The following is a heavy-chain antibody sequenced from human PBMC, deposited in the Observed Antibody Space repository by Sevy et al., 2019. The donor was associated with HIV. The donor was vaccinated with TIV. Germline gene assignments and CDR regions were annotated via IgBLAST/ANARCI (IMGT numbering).Heavy chain of an antibody. CDR3: AGVDIVVVVAALDYYYYGMDV. Sequence: GGSLRLSCAASGFTFSSYSMNWVRQAPGKGLEWVSYISSSSSTIYYADSVKGRFTISRDNAKNPLYLQMNSLRDEDTAVYYCAGVDIVVVVAALDYYYYGMDVWGQGTTVTVSS. V-gene: IGHV3-48*02. D-gene: IGHD2-15*01. J-gene: IGHJ6*02. CDR1: GFTFSSYS. CDR2: ISSSSSTI.